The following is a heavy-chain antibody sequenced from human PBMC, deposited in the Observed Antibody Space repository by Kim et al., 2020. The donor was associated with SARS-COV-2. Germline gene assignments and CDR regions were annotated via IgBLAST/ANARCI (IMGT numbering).Heavy chain of an antibody. CDR3: AKNRAYYDFWSGYLAQSVSYYYYGMDV. D-gene: IGHD3-3*01. V-gene: IGHV3-30*02. CDR2: GSNK. J-gene: IGHJ6*02. Sequence: GSNKYYADSVKGRFTISRDNSKNTLYLQMNSLRAEDTAVYYCAKNRAYYDFWSGYLAQSVSYYYYGMDVWGQGTTVTVSS.